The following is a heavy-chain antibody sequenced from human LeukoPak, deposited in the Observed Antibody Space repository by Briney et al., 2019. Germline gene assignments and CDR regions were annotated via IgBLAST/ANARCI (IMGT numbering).Heavy chain of an antibody. CDR2: IYSGGST. Sequence: ETLSLTCTVSGGSISTITYYWGWIRQPPGKGLEWVSVIYSGGSTYYADSVKGRFTISRDNSKNSLYLQMNSLRAEDTAVYYCARENSSTWYDYYYYMDVWGKGTTVTISS. CDR3: ARENSSTWYDYYYYMDV. D-gene: IGHD6-13*01. CDR1: GGSISTITYY. J-gene: IGHJ6*03. V-gene: IGHV3-66*01.